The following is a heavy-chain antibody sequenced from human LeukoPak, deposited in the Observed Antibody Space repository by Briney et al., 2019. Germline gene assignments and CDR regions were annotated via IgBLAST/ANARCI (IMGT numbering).Heavy chain of an antibody. CDR2: IDKSSSST. D-gene: IGHD3-10*01. V-gene: IGHV3-23*05. Sequence: GGSLRLSCAASGFTFSIYAMSWVRQAPGKGLEWVSSIDKSSSSTYYADSVKGRFTSSRDNSKNTLYLQMNSLRAEDTAIYYCAKCGGGSGCYWGQGTLVTVSS. CDR3: AKCGGGSGCY. J-gene: IGHJ4*02. CDR1: GFTFSIYA.